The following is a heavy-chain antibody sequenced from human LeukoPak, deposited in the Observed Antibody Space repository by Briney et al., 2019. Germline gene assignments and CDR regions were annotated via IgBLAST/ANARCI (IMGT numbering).Heavy chain of an antibody. J-gene: IGHJ1*01. Sequence: SETLSLTCTVSGGSIGSSSYYWGWIRQPPGKGLEWIGSIYYSGSTYYNPSLKSRVTISVDTSKNQFSLKLSSVTAADTAVYYCATSYGDYEYSQHWGQGTLVTVSS. D-gene: IGHD4-17*01. V-gene: IGHV4-39*07. CDR2: IYYSGST. CDR1: GGSIGSSSYY. CDR3: ATSYGDYEYSQH.